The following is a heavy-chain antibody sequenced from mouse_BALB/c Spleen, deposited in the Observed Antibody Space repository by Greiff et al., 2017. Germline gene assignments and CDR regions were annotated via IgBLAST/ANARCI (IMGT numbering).Heavy chain of an antibody. J-gene: IGHJ2*01. CDR1: GYSITSDYA. CDR3: AREYGNYFDY. Sequence: EVQLQQSGPGLVKPSQSLSLTCTVTGYSITSDYAWNWIRQFPGNKLEWMGYISYSGSTSYNPSLKSRISITRDTSKNQFFLQLNSVTTEDTATYYCAREYGNYFDYWGQGTTLTVSS. D-gene: IGHD2-10*02. CDR2: ISYSGST. V-gene: IGHV3-2*02.